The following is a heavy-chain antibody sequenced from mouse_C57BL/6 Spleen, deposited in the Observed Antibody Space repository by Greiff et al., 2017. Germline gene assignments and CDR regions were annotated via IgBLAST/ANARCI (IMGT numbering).Heavy chain of an antibody. CDR1: GFNIKNTY. J-gene: IGHJ2*01. V-gene: IGHV14-3*01. D-gene: IGHD1-1*01. Sequence: VQLQQSVAEFVRPGASVKLSCTASGFNIKNTYMHWVKQRPEQGLEWIGRIDPANGNTKYAPKFQGKATITADTASNTAYLQLSSLTSEDTAIYYCAQITTVGGDYFDYWGQGTTLTVSS. CDR2: IDPANGNT. CDR3: AQITTVGGDYFDY.